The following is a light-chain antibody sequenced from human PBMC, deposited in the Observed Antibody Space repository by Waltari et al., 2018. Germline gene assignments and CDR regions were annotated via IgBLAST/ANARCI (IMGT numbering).Light chain of an antibody. CDR1: QRVLYSSNNKNY. V-gene: IGKV4-1*01. CDR3: QQYYSTPQT. J-gene: IGKJ2*01. Sequence: DIVMTQPPDSLAVSLGERATINCKSSQRVLYSSNNKNYLAWYQQKPGQPPKLLIYWASTRESGVPDRFSGSGSGTDFTLTISSLQAEDVAVYYCQQYYSTPQTFGQGTKLEIK. CDR2: WAS.